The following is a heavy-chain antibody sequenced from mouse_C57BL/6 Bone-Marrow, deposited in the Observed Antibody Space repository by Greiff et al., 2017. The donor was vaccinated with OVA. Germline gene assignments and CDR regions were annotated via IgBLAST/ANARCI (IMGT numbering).Heavy chain of an antibody. CDR2: IWRGGST. V-gene: IGHV2-5*01. CDR1: GFSLTSYG. J-gene: IGHJ4*01. Sequence: VQLQQSGPGLVQPSQSLSITCTVSGFSLTSYGVHWVRQSPGKGLEWLGVIWRGGSTDYNAAFMSRLSLTKDNSKSQVFFKMNSLQAEDTAIYYCAKFDYDEGGFYYAMDYWGQGTSVTVSS. CDR3: AKFDYDEGGFYYAMDY. D-gene: IGHD2-4*01.